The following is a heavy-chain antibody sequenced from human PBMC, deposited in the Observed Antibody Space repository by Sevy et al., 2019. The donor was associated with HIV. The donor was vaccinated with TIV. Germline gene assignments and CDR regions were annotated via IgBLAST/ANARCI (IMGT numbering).Heavy chain of an antibody. CDR1: GFTFNSHT. D-gene: IGHD4-17*01. V-gene: IGHV3-21*01. Sequence: GGSLRLSCAGSGFTFNSHTMNWVRQAPGKGPEWVSSISSSSSYIYYGDSVKGRFTISRDNAKSSLFLQMNSLRAEDTAIYFCARVKDYGDYGAFDIWGQGTMVTVSS. CDR3: ARVKDYGDYGAFDI. CDR2: ISSSSSYI. J-gene: IGHJ3*02.